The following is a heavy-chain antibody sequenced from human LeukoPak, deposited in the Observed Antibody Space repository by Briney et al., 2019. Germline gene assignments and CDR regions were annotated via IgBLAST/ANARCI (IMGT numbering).Heavy chain of an antibody. CDR3: ARGEFVVVPAASRIAAAGPHGGPDDFDY. CDR2: INPSGGST. J-gene: IGHJ4*02. CDR1: GYTFTSYY. V-gene: IGHV1-46*01. D-gene: IGHD2-2*01. Sequence: ASVKVSCKASGYTFTSYYMHWVRQAPGQGLEWMGIINPSGGSTSYAQKFQGRVTMTRDTSTSTVYMELSSLRSEDMAVYYCARGEFVVVPAASRIAAAGPHGGPDDFDYWGQGTLVTVSS.